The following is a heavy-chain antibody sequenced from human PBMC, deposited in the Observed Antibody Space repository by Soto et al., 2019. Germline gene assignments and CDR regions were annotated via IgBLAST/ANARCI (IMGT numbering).Heavy chain of an antibody. CDR3: ARAQGGYYDSSPMDV. D-gene: IGHD3-22*01. V-gene: IGHV3-30-3*01. CDR2: ISYDGSNK. CDR1: GFTFSSYA. J-gene: IGHJ6*02. Sequence: GGSRRLSCAASGFTFSSYAMHWVRQAPGKGLEWVAVISYDGSNKYYADSVKGRFTISRDNSKNTLYLQMNSLRAEDTAVYYCARAQGGYYDSSPMDVWGQGTTVTVSS.